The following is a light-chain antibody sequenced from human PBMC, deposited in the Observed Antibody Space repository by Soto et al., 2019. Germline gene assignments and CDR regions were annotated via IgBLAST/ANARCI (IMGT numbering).Light chain of an antibody. V-gene: IGKV3-20*01. J-gene: IGKJ5*01. CDR1: QSVTNY. Sequence: NVSTQSPATLSVSPGERDNLSCRASQSVTNYLAWYQQKPGQAPRLLIYGASSRATGIPDRFSGSGSGTDFTLTISRLEPEDFAVYYCQQYGSSPFTLGQGTRLEIK. CDR3: QQYGSSPFT. CDR2: GAS.